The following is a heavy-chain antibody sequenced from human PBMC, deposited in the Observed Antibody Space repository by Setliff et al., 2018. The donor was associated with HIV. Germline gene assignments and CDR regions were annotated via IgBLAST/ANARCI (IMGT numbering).Heavy chain of an antibody. V-gene: IGHV4-59*11. CDR3: ATGIDNFWSGYVN. CDR2: LYYNGNT. D-gene: IGHD3-3*01. CDR1: GGSISSRY. J-gene: IGHJ4*02. Sequence: KPSETLSLTCTVSGGSISSRYWSWIRLPPGKGLEWIGTLYYNGNTNSNPSLKSRVTISGDPSKILFSLKLTSVTPADTAVYYCATGIDNFWSGYVNWGKGTLVTVSS.